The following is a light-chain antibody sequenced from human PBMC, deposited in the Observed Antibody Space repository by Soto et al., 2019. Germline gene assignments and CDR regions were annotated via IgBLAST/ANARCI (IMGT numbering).Light chain of an antibody. CDR3: SSYTSSNTLV. CDR2: EVS. J-gene: IGLJ1*01. V-gene: IGLV2-14*01. CDR1: SSDVGGYKY. Sequence: QSVLTQPASVSGSPGQSITISCTGTSSDVGGYKYVSWYQQHPGKVPKLMIYEVSNRPSGVSNRFSGSKSANTASLTSSWLQAEDEADYYCSSYTSSNTLVFGTGTKVTVL.